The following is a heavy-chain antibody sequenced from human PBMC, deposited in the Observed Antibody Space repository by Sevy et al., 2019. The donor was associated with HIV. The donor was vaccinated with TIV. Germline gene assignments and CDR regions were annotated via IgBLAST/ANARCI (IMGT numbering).Heavy chain of an antibody. J-gene: IGHJ6*02. D-gene: IGHD2-15*01. CDR3: ARADIVVVVAASHFDYGMDL. V-gene: IGHV3-7*04. CDR1: GFTFSSYW. CDR2: IKQEGSEK. Sequence: GGSLRLSCAASGFTFSSYWMSWVRQAPGKGLEWVANIKQEGSEKYYVDSVKGRFTISRDNAKNSLYLQMNSLRAEDTAVYYCARADIVVVVAASHFDYGMDLWGQGTTVTVSS.